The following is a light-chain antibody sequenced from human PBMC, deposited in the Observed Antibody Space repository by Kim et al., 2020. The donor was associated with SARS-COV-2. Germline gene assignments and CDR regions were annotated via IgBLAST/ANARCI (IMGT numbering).Light chain of an antibody. J-gene: IGKJ1*01. CDR3: HQYGGSPQT. Sequence: EIVLTQSPGTLSLSLGERATLSCRASQSVSSNNLAWYQHRRGQAPRLLITDASRRGTGTPDRFSGSGSGTYFTLTINRLEPDDFAVYYCHQYGGSPQTFGQGTKVDIK. CDR2: DAS. CDR1: QSVSSNN. V-gene: IGKV3-20*01.